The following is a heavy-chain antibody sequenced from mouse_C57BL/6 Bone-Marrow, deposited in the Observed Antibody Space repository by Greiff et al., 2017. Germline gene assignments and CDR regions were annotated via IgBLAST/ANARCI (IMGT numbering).Heavy chain of an antibody. Sequence: EVLLVESGGGLVKPGGSLKLSCAASGFTFSSYAMSWVRQTPEKRLEWVATISDGGSYTYYPDNVKGRFTISRDNAKNNLYLQMSHLKSEDTAMYDCARDSIAPSYWGQGTRVTVSA. CDR3: ARDSIAPSY. V-gene: IGHV5-4*01. CDR2: ISDGGSYT. D-gene: IGHD2-3*01. CDR1: GFTFSSYA. J-gene: IGHJ3*01.